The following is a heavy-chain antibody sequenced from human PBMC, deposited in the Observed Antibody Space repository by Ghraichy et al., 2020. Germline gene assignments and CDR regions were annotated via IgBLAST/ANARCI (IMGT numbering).Heavy chain of an antibody. J-gene: IGHJ6*03. CDR2: INHSGGT. CDR3: ARLFSDNNFYMDV. V-gene: IGHV4-34*01. CDR1: GGSLSGHS. Sequence: SETLSLTCAVYGGSLSGHSWSWLRQPPGKGLEWIGDINHSGGTNYSPSLKSRVSISIDMSKDQFSLKLTSVNAADTAVYFCARLFSDNNFYMDVWATGTTVTVSS. D-gene: IGHD5-24*01.